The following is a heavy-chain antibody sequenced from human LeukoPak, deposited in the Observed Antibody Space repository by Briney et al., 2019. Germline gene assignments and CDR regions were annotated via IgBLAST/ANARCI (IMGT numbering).Heavy chain of an antibody. J-gene: IGHJ4*02. CDR2: IRSSSSYI. V-gene: IGHV3-21*01. Sequence: PGGSLRLSCAASGFTFSSYSMNWVCQAPGKGLEWVSSIRSSSSYIYYADSVKGRFTISRDNAKNSLYLQMNSLRAEDTAVYYCARDPPEACGYSGYDYVDPLRQKFPRSRGGSCYSDYWGQGTLVTVSS. CDR3: ARDPPEACGYSGYDYVDPLRQKFPRSRGGSCYSDY. CDR1: GFTFSSYS. D-gene: IGHD5-12*01.